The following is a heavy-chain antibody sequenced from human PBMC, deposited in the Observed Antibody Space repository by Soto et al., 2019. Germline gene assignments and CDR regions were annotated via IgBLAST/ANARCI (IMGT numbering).Heavy chain of an antibody. D-gene: IGHD2-21*02. CDR3: ARIGPYCGGDCYPDFDF. CDR1: GFTFNTYG. V-gene: IGHV3-23*01. Sequence: GGSLRLSCAASGFTFNTYGMTWVRQAPGKGLEWVSTVSGSGGGTYYADSVRGRFTISRVNSKNTMYLQMSNLRAEDTAVYFCARIGPYCGGDCYPDFDFWGLGTPVTVSS. J-gene: IGHJ4*02. CDR2: VSGSGGGT.